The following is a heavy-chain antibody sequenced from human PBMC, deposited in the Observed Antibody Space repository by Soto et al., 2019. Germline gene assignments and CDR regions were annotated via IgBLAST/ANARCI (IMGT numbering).Heavy chain of an antibody. CDR1: GGSISSGGYS. CDR2: IYHSGST. J-gene: IGHJ4*02. D-gene: IGHD3-22*01. V-gene: IGHV4-30-2*01. CDR3: ASMRGVYDSSGYDY. Sequence: QLQLQESGSGLVKPSQTLSLTCAVSGGSISSGGYSWSWIRQPPGKGLEWIGYIYHSGSTYYNPSLKSRVTISVDRSKKQFSLKLSSVTAADTAVYYCASMRGVYDSSGYDYWGQGTLVTVSS.